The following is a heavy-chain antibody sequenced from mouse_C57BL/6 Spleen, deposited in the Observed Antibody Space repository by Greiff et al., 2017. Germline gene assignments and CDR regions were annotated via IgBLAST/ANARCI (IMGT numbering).Heavy chain of an antibody. Sequence: DVKLQESGPGLVKPSQSLSLTCSVTGYSITSGYYWNWIRQFPGNKLEWMGYISYDGSNNYNPSLKNRISITRDTSKNQFFLKLNSVTTEDTATYYCARDPDSSGYAYFDYWGQGTTLTVSS. V-gene: IGHV3-6*01. J-gene: IGHJ2*01. CDR3: ARDPDSSGYAYFDY. CDR2: ISYDGSN. CDR1: GYSITSGYY. D-gene: IGHD3-2*02.